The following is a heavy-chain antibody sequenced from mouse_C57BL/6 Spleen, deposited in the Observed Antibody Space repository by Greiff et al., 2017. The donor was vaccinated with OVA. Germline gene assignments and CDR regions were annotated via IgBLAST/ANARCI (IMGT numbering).Heavy chain of an antibody. CDR1: GFTFTDYY. V-gene: IGHV7-3*01. CDR2: IRNKANGYTT. CDR3: ARYSYYGYWFAY. D-gene: IGHD2-9*01. J-gene: IGHJ3*01. Sequence: EVKLMESGGGLVQPGGSLSLSCAASGFTFTDYYMSWARQPPGKALEWLGFIRNKANGYTTEYSASVKGRFTISRDNSQSILYLQMNALRAEDSATYYCARYSYYGYWFAYWGQGTLVTVSA.